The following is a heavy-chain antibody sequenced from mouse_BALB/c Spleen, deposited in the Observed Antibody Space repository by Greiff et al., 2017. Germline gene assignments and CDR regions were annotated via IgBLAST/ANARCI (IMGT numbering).Heavy chain of an antibody. CDR1: GFTFSSFG. D-gene: IGHD1-1*02. CDR3: ARSYYGGYFDY. J-gene: IGHJ2*01. Sequence: EVKLVESGGGLVQPGGSRKLSCAASGFTFSSFGMHWVRQAPEKGLEWVAYISSGSSTIYYADTVKGRFTISRDNPKNTLFLQMTSLRSEDTAMYYCARSYYGGYFDYWGQGTTLTVSS. CDR2: ISSGSSTI. V-gene: IGHV5-17*02.